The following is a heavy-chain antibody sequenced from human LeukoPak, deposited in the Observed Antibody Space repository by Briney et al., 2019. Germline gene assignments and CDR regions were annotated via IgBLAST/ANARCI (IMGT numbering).Heavy chain of an antibody. D-gene: IGHD3-3*01. V-gene: IGHV3-23*01. CDR1: GFTFSSYA. CDR3: AKGRFFPSYYFDY. CDR2: ISGSGGST. Sequence: PGGSLRLSCAASGFTFSSYAMSWVRQAPGRGLEWVSAISGSGGSTYYADSVKGRFTISRDNSKNTLYLQMNSLRAEDTAVYYCAKGRFFPSYYFDYWGQGTLVTVSS. J-gene: IGHJ4*02.